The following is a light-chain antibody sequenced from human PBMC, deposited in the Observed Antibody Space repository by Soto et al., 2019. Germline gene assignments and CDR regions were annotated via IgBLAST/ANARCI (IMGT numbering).Light chain of an antibody. CDR2: ANI. CDR3: QSYDSTLSARYV. Sequence: QSVLTQPPSVSGAPGQRVTISCTGSSSNIGAGYDVHWYQQRPGAAPKLLISANINRPSGVPDRFSGSKSGTSASRAITGRQADDEGDDYCQSYDSTLSARYVFGTGTKLTVL. CDR1: SSNIGAGYD. J-gene: IGLJ1*01. V-gene: IGLV1-40*01.